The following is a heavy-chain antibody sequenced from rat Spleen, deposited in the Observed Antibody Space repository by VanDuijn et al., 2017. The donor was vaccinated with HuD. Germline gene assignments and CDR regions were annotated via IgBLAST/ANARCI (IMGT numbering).Heavy chain of an antibody. CDR1: GFTFSDYY. Sequence: EVQLVESDGGLVQPGRSLKPSCAASGFTFSDYYMAWVRQAPTTGLEWVATISYDGSRTYYRDSVKGRFTISRDNAKSTLYLQMDSLRSEDTATYFCTRPNYPGFNFFDYWGQGVTVTVSS. D-gene: IGHD1-4*01. J-gene: IGHJ2*01. CDR3: TRPNYPGFNFFDY. V-gene: IGHV5-29*01. CDR2: ISYDGSRT.